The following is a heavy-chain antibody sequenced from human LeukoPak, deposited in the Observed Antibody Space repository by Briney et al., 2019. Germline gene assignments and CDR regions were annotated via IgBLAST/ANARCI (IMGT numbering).Heavy chain of an antibody. J-gene: IGHJ4*02. V-gene: IGHV3-7*01. D-gene: IGHD6-19*01. CDR2: IKQDGSEI. CDR1: GLTFSSHG. Sequence: GGSLRLSCAASGLTFSSHGMHWVRQAPGKGLEWVATIKQDGSEIYYVDSVKGRFTISGDSAKNSLYLQMSGLRAEDTAVFYCARDSYTSAIDYWGQGTLVTVSS. CDR3: ARDSYTSAIDY.